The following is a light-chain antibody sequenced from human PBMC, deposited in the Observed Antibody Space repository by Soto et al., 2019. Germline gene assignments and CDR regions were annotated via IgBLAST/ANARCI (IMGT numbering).Light chain of an antibody. J-gene: IGKJ3*01. CDR1: QGIANL. Sequence: IQLTQSPSSLAASVGDRVTISCRASQGIANLLARYQQKQGKAPKLLIYGASTLQSGVPSRFSGSGSGPDFTLTISSLLPVDFATYYCQQLNSFPLPFGPGTKVDIK. CDR2: GAS. CDR3: QQLNSFPLP. V-gene: IGKV1-9*01.